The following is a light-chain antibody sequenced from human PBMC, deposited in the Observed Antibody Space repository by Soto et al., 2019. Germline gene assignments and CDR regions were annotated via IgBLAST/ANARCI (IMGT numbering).Light chain of an antibody. Sequence: QSALTQPRSVSGSPGQSVTISCTGTSSDVGGYNYVSWYQQHPDTAPKLMIYDVTKRPSGVPDRFSGSKSDNTASLTISGLQPDDEADYYCCSYAGTYTFVFGGGTKVTVL. CDR3: CSYAGTYTFV. V-gene: IGLV2-11*01. CDR2: DVT. J-gene: IGLJ1*01. CDR1: SSDVGGYNY.